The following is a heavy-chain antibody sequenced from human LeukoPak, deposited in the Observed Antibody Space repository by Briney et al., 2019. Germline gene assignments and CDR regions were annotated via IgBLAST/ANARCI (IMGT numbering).Heavy chain of an antibody. J-gene: IGHJ4*02. Sequence: PSETLSLTCAVYGGSFSGYYWSWIRRPPGKGLEWIGEINHSGSTNYNPSLKSRVTISVDTSKNQFSLKLSSVTAADTAVYYCATFPTYYDSSGYYGTRDYWGQGTLVTVSS. CDR2: INHSGST. V-gene: IGHV4-34*01. CDR3: ATFPTYYDSSGYYGTRDY. CDR1: GGSFSGYY. D-gene: IGHD3-22*01.